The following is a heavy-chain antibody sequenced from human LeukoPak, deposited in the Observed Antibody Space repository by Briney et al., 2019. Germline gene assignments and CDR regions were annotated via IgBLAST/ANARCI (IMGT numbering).Heavy chain of an antibody. CDR2: IRTTAEGAKYA. V-gene: IGHV3-48*02. D-gene: IGHD3-10*01. CDR1: GFSFTDYP. CDR3: ARAQTYYGSGSYLY. Sequence: PGGSLRLSCATSGFSFTDYPMNWVRQAPGKGLEWISNIRTTAEGAKYAYYADSVKGRVTISRDDGKNTLYLHMNSLRDEDTAVYYCARAQTYYGSGSYLYWGQGTLVTVSS. J-gene: IGHJ4*02.